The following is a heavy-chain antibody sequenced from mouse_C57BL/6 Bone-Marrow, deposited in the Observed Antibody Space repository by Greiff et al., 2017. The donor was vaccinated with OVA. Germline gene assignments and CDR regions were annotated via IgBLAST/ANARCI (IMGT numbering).Heavy chain of an antibody. CDR2: IDPANGNT. J-gene: IGHJ1*03. V-gene: IGHV14-3*01. D-gene: IGHD1-1*01. CDR3: AEDYYGSSAWYFDV. Sequence: VQLQQSVAELVRPGASVKLSCTASGFNIKNTYMHWVKQRPEQGLEWIGRIDPANGNTKYDPKFQGKATITADKPSNTAYLQRSSLTSEDTAIYYCAEDYYGSSAWYFDVWGTGTTVTVSS. CDR1: GFNIKNTY.